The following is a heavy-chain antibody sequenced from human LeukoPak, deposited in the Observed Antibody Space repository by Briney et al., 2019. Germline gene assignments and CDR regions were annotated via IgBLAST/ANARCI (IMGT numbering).Heavy chain of an antibody. V-gene: IGHV1-69*05. D-gene: IGHD2-15*01. CDR3: ARSNQGGDAFDI. Sequence: ASVKVSCKASGGTFSSYAISWVRQPPGQGLEWMGGIIPIFGTANYAQKFQGRVTITTDESTSTAYMELSSLRSEDTAVYYCARSNQGGDAFDIWGQGTMVTVSS. J-gene: IGHJ3*02. CDR1: GGTFSSYA. CDR2: IIPIFGTA.